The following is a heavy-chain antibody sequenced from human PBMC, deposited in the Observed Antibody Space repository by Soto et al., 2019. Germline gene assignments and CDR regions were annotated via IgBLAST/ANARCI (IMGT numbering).Heavy chain of an antibody. CDR1: GGTFNNYA. D-gene: IGHD1-26*01. J-gene: IGHJ4*02. V-gene: IGHV1-69*01. CDR2: IIPIFGTS. Sequence: QVQLVQSGAEVKKPGSSVKVSCKASGGTFNNYAISWVRQAPGQGLEWMGGIIPIFGTSNYAQKFRGRVTFTADESTSTTYMELSSLRSEDTAFYYCARGVTAGVDYWGQGTLVTVSS. CDR3: ARGVTAGVDY.